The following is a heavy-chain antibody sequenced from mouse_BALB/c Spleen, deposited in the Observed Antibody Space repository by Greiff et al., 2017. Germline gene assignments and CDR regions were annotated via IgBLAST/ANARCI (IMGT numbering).Heavy chain of an antibody. D-gene: IGHD2-4*01. CDR1: GFTFSSYA. V-gene: IGHV5-6-5*01. J-gene: IGHJ4*01. CDR3: ATQDDNEGAMDY. CDR2: ISSGGST. Sequence: EVQVVESGGGLVKPGGSLKLSCAASGFTFSSYAMSWVRQTPEKRLEWVASISSGGSTYYPDSVKGRFTISRDNARNILYLQMSSLRSEDTAMYYCATQDDNEGAMDYWGQGTSVTVSA.